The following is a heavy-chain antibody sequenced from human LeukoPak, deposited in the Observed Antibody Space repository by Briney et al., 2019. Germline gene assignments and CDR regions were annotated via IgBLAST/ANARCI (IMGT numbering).Heavy chain of an antibody. CDR2: IYYSGST. CDR3: ARCFVWDIVVVTGGTDAFVI. D-gene: IGHD2-21*02. J-gene: IGHJ3*02. V-gene: IGHV4-59*01. Sequence: PSETLSLTCTVSGGSISSYYWSWIRQPPGKGLEWIGYIYYSGSTNYNPSLKSRATISVDTSKNQFSLKLSSVTAADTAMYYCARCFVWDIVVVTGGTDAFVIWGQGTMVTVSS. CDR1: GGSISSYY.